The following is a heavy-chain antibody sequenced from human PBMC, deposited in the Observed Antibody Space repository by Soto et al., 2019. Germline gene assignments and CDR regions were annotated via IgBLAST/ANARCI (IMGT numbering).Heavy chain of an antibody. J-gene: IGHJ3*02. V-gene: IGHV4-31*03. CDR1: GGSISSGGYY. Sequence: QVQLQESGPGLVKPSQTLSLTCTVSGGSISSGGYYWSWIRQHPGKGLEWIGYIYHSGSTYYNPSIKSRVTISVDTSKNQFSLNLNSVTAADTAVYYCANGGNLGAFDIWGQGTMVTVSS. D-gene: IGHD2-15*01. CDR2: IYHSGST. CDR3: ANGGNLGAFDI.